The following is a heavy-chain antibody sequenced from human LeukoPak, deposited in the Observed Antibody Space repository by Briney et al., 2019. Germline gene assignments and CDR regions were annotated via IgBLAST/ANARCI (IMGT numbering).Heavy chain of an antibody. D-gene: IGHD2-21*01. Sequence: SVKVSCKASGGTFSSYTISWVRQAPGQGLEWMGGIIPIFGTANYAQKFQGRVTITADESTSTAYMNPSSLRSEDTAVYYCASTPLAYCGGDCYFGYWGQGTLVTVSS. CDR3: ASTPLAYCGGDCYFGY. CDR2: IIPIFGTA. J-gene: IGHJ4*02. V-gene: IGHV1-69*13. CDR1: GGTFSSYT.